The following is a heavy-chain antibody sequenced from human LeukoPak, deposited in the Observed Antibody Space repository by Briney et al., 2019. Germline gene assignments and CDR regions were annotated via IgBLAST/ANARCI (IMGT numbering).Heavy chain of an antibody. CDR2: IGGSGDKT. D-gene: IGHD3-10*01. V-gene: IGHV3-23*01. Sequence: GGTLRLSCAASGFSFSSHGMNWVRQAPGKGLEWVSGIGGSGDKTYYADSVKGRFTISRDNSKNTLSLQMNSLRAEDTAVYYCARDRGSGLDYWGQGTLVTVSS. CDR3: ARDRGSGLDY. J-gene: IGHJ4*02. CDR1: GFSFSSHG.